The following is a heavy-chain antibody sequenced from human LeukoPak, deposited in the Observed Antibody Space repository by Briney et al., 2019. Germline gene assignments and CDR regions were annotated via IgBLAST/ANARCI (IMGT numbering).Heavy chain of an antibody. CDR1: GYTFTSYG. V-gene: IGHV1-18*01. CDR2: NSAYNGYT. CDR3: ARDKAVTTEVTQHFQH. J-gene: IGHJ1*01. Sequence: ASVKVSCKASGYTFTSYGISWVRQAPGQGLEWMGWNSAYNGYTDYAQKLQFRVTMTTDTSTSTAYMELRSLRSDDTAVYYCARDKAVTTEVTQHFQHWGQGTLVTVSS. D-gene: IGHD4-23*01.